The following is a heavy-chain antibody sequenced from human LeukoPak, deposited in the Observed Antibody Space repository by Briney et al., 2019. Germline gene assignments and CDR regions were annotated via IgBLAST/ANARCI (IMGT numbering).Heavy chain of an antibody. CDR1: GFTFSSYG. CDR3: AKRGLSGTKEFGY. J-gene: IGHJ4*02. Sequence: GGSLRLSCAASGFTFSSYGMSWVRQAPGKGLEWVSAVIGSGVTTYYADSVKGRFTISRDNSKNTLFLQMNSLRAEDTAVYYCAKRGLSGTKEFGYWGQGTLVTVSS. V-gene: IGHV3-23*01. CDR2: VIGSGVTT. D-gene: IGHD1-7*01.